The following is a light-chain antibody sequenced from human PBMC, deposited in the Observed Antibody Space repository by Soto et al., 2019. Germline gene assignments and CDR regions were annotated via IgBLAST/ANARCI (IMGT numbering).Light chain of an antibody. J-gene: IGKJ1*01. Sequence: EIVLTQSPGTLSLSPGERATLSCRASQSVSSSYLAWYQQKPGQAPRLLIYGASSRATGIPDRFSGSGSETDSTLTISRLEPEDFAVYYCQQYGSSSWTFGQGTMVEIK. CDR2: GAS. V-gene: IGKV3-20*01. CDR3: QQYGSSSWT. CDR1: QSVSSSY.